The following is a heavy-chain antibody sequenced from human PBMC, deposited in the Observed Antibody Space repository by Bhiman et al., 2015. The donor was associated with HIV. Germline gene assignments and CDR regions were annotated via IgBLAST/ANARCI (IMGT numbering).Heavy chain of an antibody. D-gene: IGHD1-7*01. CDR3: AKLIVNWNYDEQPSRAFDI. CDR2: IWSDGSNE. V-gene: IGHV3-33*06. Sequence: QVQLVDSGGRVVQPGRSLRLSCEASGFTFSDYAMHWVRQAPGKGLEWVAVIWSDGSNEFYADSVKGRFTISRDNSKNTLYLQMNSLRAEDTAVYYCAKLIVNWNYDEQPSRAFDIWGQGTMVTVSS. J-gene: IGHJ3*02. CDR1: GFTFSDYA.